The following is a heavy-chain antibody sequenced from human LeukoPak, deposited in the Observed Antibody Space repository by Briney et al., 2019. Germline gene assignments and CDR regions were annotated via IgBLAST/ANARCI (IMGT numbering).Heavy chain of an antibody. CDR3: TRSYLPGYSSASSYYYYYMDV. CDR1: GFTFSNYE. J-gene: IGHJ6*03. CDR2: ISSSGSTI. D-gene: IGHD6-19*01. Sequence: PGGSLRLSCAASGFTFSNYEMNWVRQAPGKGLEWVSYISSSGSTIYYADSVKGRFTISRDNAKNSLYLQMNSLRAEDTAVYYCTRSYLPGYSSASSYYYYYMDVWGKGTTVAVSS. V-gene: IGHV3-48*03.